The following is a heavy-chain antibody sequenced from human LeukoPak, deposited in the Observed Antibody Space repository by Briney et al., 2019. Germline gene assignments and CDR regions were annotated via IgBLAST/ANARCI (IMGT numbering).Heavy chain of an antibody. V-gene: IGHV3-21*01. Sequence: PGGSLRLSCAASGFTFSSYNMNWVRQAPGKGLEWVSSISTTSSYIYYADSVKGRFAISRDDAKDSLYLQVNSLRAEDTAVYYCARDLDREGGIGYYWGQGTLVTVSS. CDR3: ARDLDREGGIGYY. CDR2: ISTTSSYI. J-gene: IGHJ4*02. D-gene: IGHD3-16*02. CDR1: GFTFSSYN.